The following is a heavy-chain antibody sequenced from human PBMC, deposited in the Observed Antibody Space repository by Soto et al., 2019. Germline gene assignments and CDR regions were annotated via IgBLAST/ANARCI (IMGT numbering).Heavy chain of an antibody. CDR1: GFTFSSYA. V-gene: IGHV3-23*01. CDR3: AKADSSGWFVGPYYFDY. D-gene: IGHD6-19*01. Sequence: PGGSLRLSCAASGFTFSSYAMSWVRQAPGKGLEWVSTISGSGGSTYYADSVKGRFTISRDNSKNTLYLQMNSLRAEDTAVYYCAKADSSGWFVGPYYFDYWGQGTLVTVSS. CDR2: ISGSGGST. J-gene: IGHJ4*02.